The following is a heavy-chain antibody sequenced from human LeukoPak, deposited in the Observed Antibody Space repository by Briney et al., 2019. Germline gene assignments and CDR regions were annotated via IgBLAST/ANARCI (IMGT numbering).Heavy chain of an antibody. V-gene: IGHV4-59*01. CDR1: GGSISSYY. D-gene: IGHD3-22*01. CDR3: ARGVYDRSGFSYYYYYYMDV. Sequence: SETLSLTCTVSGGSISSYYWRWIRQPPGKGLEWIGYIYYRGNTNYNPSLKSRVTISLDTSKNQFSLKLSSVTAADTAVYYCARGVYDRSGFSYYYYYYMDVWGKGTTVTVSS. J-gene: IGHJ6*03. CDR2: IYYRGNT.